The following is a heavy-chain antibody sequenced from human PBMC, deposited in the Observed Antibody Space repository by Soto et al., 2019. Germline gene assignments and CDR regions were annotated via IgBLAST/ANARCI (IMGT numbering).Heavy chain of an antibody. Sequence: EVQLLESGGGLVQPGGSLRLSCAASGFTFSSYAMSWVRQAPGKGLEWVSAISGSGGSTYYTDSVKGRFTISRDNSKNTLYLQMNSLSAEDTAVYYCATMTTVTIGRWYFDLWGRGTLVTVSS. CDR1: GFTFSSYA. J-gene: IGHJ2*01. CDR3: ATMTTVTIGRWYFDL. D-gene: IGHD4-17*01. CDR2: ISGSGGST. V-gene: IGHV3-23*01.